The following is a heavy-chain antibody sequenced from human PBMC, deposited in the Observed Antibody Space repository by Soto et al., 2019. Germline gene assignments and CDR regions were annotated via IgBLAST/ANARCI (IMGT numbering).Heavy chain of an antibody. CDR3: ARSIVVVTAADY. V-gene: IGHV1-3*01. D-gene: IGHD2-21*02. J-gene: IGHJ4*02. CDR2: INAGNGNT. Sequence: QVQLVQSGAEVKKPGASVKVSCKASGYTFTSYAMHWVRQAPGQRLEWMGWINAGNGNTKYSQKFQGRVTITRDTSAGTAYMELGSLRSEDTAVYYCARSIVVVTAADYWGQGTLVTVSS. CDR1: GYTFTSYA.